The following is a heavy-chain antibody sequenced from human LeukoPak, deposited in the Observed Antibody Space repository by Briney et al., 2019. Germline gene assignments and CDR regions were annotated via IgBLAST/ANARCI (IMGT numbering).Heavy chain of an antibody. Sequence: GGSLRLSCAAFGFTFDNYAMHWVRQAPGKGLEWVSGISWNSGSVGYADSVKGRFTISRDNAKNSLYLQMNNLRGEDAAFYYCAKGEKKWLARQPDYWGQGTLVTVSS. D-gene: IGHD6-19*01. CDR1: GFTFDNYA. V-gene: IGHV3-9*01. J-gene: IGHJ4*02. CDR3: AKGEKKWLARQPDY. CDR2: ISWNSGSV.